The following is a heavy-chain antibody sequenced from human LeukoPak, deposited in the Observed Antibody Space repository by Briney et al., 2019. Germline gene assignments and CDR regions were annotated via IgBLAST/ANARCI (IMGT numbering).Heavy chain of an antibody. D-gene: IGHD2-15*01. CDR2: VTGGAAST. V-gene: IGHV3-23*01. Sequence: GGSLRLSCAASGFIFNNYGMSWVRQAPGKGLEWVSAVTGGAASTNYADSVKGRFTISRDNSKNTLYLQMNSLRAEDTAVYYCAKSGRYCSGGSCYQEASLDYWGQGTLVTVSS. CDR1: GFIFNNYG. J-gene: IGHJ4*02. CDR3: AKSGRYCSGGSCYQEASLDY.